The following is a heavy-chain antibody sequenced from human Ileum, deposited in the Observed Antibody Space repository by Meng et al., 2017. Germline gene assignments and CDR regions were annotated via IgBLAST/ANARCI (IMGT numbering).Heavy chain of an antibody. J-gene: IGHJ4*02. CDR2: INTNTGNP. CDR1: RYTFTNYD. CDR3: ATSGGGFDY. D-gene: IGHD1-26*01. Sequence: QVQLVQSVSEWKEPGASVKVSCNASRYTFTNYDINWVRQAPGQGLEWMGWINTNTGNPTYAQGFTGRFVFSLDTSVNTAHLQISTLTAEDTAVYYCATSGGGFDYWGQGALVTVSS. V-gene: IGHV7-4-1*02.